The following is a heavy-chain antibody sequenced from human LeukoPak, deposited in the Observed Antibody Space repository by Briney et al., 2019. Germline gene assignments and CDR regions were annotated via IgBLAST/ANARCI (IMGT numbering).Heavy chain of an antibody. Sequence: SETLSLTCGVSGGSINSGPYYWSWIRQPVGKGLEWVGHMYTSGTTYYNPSLKSRIIISGDTSKDQFSLKLSSVTASDTAVYYCARVLRWQPDPDAFDIWGQGTMVTVSS. CDR1: GGSINSGPYY. CDR2: MYTSGTT. J-gene: IGHJ3*02. V-gene: IGHV4-61*09. D-gene: IGHD4-23*01. CDR3: ARVLRWQPDPDAFDI.